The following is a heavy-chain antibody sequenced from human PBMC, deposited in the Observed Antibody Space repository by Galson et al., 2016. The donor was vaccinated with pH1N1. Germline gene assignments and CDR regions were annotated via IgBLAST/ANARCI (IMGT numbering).Heavy chain of an antibody. V-gene: IGHV1-18*01. CDR3: ARVVEWELGHWFDP. J-gene: IGHJ5*02. CDR2: ISAYNGNT. D-gene: IGHD1-26*01. Sequence: SVKVSCKASGYTFTSYGINWVRQAPGQGLEWMGWISAYNGNTNYAQKLQGRVTMTTDTSTSTAYMGLRSLRSDDTAVYYCARVVEWELGHWFDPWGQGTLVTVSS. CDR1: GYTFTSYG.